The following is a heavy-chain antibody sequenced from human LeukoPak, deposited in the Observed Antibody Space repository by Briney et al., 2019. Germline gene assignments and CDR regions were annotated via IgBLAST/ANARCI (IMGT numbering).Heavy chain of an antibody. D-gene: IGHD3-3*01. CDR3: ARHGSGFDI. CDR1: GYNFASFW. V-gene: IGHV5-51*01. CDR2: IHPGDGDT. Sequence: GESLKISCKGSGYNFASFWIGWVRQMPGKGLEWMGIIHPGDGDTRYSPSFEGQVTISADKSINTAYLQWSNLKASDTAMYYCARHGSGFDIWGQGTMVTVSS. J-gene: IGHJ3*02.